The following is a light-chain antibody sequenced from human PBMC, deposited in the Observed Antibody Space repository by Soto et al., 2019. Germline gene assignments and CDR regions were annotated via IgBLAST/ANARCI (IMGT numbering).Light chain of an antibody. V-gene: IGKV1-12*01. J-gene: IGKJ2*01. CDR1: RDIGDW. Sequence: IQMTQSPSTVSASVGDRINISCRAARDIGDWLAWYQQRPGEAPKLLIYHASTLHSGVPPRFSGTRSVTIFTLTVSALQPEDFAAYYCQQGKTFPYTFGQGTRLET. CDR2: HAS. CDR3: QQGKTFPYT.